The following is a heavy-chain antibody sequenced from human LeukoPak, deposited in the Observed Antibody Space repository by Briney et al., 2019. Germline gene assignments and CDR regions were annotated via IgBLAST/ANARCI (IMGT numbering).Heavy chain of an antibody. CDR1: GFTFSSYA. Sequence: GGSLRLSCAASGFTFSSYAMHWVRQAPGKGLEWVAVISYDGSNKYYADSVKGRFTISRDNSKNTLYLQMNSLRAEDTAVYYCARVILRYLDWLLQRPLDYWGQGTLVTVSS. CDR2: ISYDGSNK. D-gene: IGHD3-9*01. V-gene: IGHV3-30*04. CDR3: ARVILRYLDWLLQRPLDY. J-gene: IGHJ4*02.